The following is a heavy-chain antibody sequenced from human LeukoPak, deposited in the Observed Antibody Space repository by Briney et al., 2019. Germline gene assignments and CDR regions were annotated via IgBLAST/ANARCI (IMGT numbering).Heavy chain of an antibody. Sequence: PGGSLRLPCAASGFTFSSYAMSWVRQAPGKGLEWVSAISGSGGSTYYADSVRGRFTISRDNSKNTLYLQMNSLRAEDTAVYYCAKYARSSTLADAFDIWGQGTMVTVSS. CDR1: GFTFSSYA. D-gene: IGHD2-2*01. CDR2: ISGSGGST. J-gene: IGHJ3*02. CDR3: AKYARSSTLADAFDI. V-gene: IGHV3-23*01.